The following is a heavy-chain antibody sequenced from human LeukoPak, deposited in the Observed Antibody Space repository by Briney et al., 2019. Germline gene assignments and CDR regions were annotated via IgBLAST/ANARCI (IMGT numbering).Heavy chain of an antibody. Sequence: SETLSLTCTVSCGSISSYYWSWIRQPPGKGLEWIGYIYYSGSTNYNPSLKSRVTISVDTSKNQFSLKLSSVTAADTAVYYCARVKGVVAVNWFDPWGQGTLVTVSS. CDR2: IYYSGST. CDR1: CGSISSYY. V-gene: IGHV4-59*01. D-gene: IGHD2-15*01. J-gene: IGHJ5*02. CDR3: ARVKGVVAVNWFDP.